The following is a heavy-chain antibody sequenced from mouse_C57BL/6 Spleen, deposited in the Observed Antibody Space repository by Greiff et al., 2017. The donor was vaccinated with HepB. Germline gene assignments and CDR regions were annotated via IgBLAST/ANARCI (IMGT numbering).Heavy chain of an antibody. D-gene: IGHD4-1*01. Sequence: EVKLMESGEGLVKPGGSLKLSCAASGFTFSSYAMSWVRQTPEKRLEWVAYISSGGDYIYYADTVKGRFTISRDNARNTLYLQMSSLKSEDTAMYYCTRGLGDDGYAMDYLGQGTSVTVSS. J-gene: IGHJ4*01. CDR1: GFTFSSYA. V-gene: IGHV5-9-1*02. CDR3: TRGLGDDGYAMDY. CDR2: ISSGGDYI.